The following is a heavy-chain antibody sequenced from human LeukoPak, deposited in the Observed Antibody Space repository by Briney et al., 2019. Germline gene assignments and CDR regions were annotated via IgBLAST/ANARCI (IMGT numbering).Heavy chain of an antibody. CDR3: ARTYYDFWSGYCDAFDI. D-gene: IGHD3-3*01. V-gene: IGHV1-3*01. CDR2: INAGNGNT. Sequence: ASVKVSCKASGYTFTSYAMHWVRQAPGQRLEWMGWINAGNGNTKYSQKFQGRVTITRDTSASTAYMELSGLRSEDTAVYYCARTYYDFWSGYCDAFDIWGQGTMVTVSS. CDR1: GYTFTSYA. J-gene: IGHJ3*02.